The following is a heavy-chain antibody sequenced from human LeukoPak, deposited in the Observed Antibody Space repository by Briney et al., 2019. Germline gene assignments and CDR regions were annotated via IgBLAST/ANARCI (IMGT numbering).Heavy chain of an antibody. D-gene: IGHD3-22*01. V-gene: IGHV3-23*01. Sequence: GGSLRLSCAASGFTFSSYAMSWVRQAPGKGLEWVSAISGSGGSTYYADSVKGRFTISRDNSKNTLYLQMNSLGAEDTAVYYCAKGFHSSGYYSVPNYWGQGTLVTVSS. CDR2: ISGSGGST. CDR1: GFTFSSYA. J-gene: IGHJ4*02. CDR3: AKGFHSSGYYSVPNY.